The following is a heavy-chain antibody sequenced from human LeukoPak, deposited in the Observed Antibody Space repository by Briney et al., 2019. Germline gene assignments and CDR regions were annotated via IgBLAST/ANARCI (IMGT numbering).Heavy chain of an antibody. CDR3: ARSGYSYYYYAMDV. J-gene: IGHJ6*02. CDR2: IYSGGSTT. CDR1: GFSVSHNY. Sequence: GGSLRLSCVASGFSVSHNYMNWVRQAPGKGLEWVSLIYSGGSTTFSADSVKGRFTISRDNSKNTLHLQMNSLRAEDTAVYYCARSGYSYYYYAMDVWGQGTTVTVSS. V-gene: IGHV3-66*01. D-gene: IGHD5-18*01.